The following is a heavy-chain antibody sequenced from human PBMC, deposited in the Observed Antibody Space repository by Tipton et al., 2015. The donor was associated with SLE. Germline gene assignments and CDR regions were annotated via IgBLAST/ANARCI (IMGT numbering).Heavy chain of an antibody. J-gene: IGHJ4*02. D-gene: IGHD3-16*01. Sequence: RTSGFTFAEYGRFTISRDDSKSIAYLQMNSLKIEDTAVYYCTRDLLGNFPPHLYYFDYWGQGTLVTVSS. CDR2: RTS. V-gene: IGHV3-49*01. CDR3: TRDLLGNFPPHLYYFDY.